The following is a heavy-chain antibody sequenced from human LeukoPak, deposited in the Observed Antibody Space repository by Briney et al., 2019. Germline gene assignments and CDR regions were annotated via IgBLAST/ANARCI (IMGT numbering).Heavy chain of an antibody. CDR2: ISGGGGST. V-gene: IGHV3-23*01. J-gene: IGHJ4*02. D-gene: IGHD1-14*01. CDR3: AKDWASGNYFDY. Sequence: GGSLRLSCAASGFTFSSYAMSWVRQAPGKGLEWVSGISGGGGSTYYADSVKGRFTISRDNSKNTLYMQMNGLRAEDTAVYYCAKDWASGNYFDYWGQGTLVTVSS. CDR1: GFTFSSYA.